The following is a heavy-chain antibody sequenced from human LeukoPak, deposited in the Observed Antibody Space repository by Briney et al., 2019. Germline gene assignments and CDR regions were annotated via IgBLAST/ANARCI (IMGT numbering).Heavy chain of an antibody. D-gene: IGHD6-13*01. CDR3: ARPTIAEAGTYYSYMDV. Sequence: GGSLRLSCAASGFTFSSYSMNWVRQAPGKGLEWVSYISSSSSTIYYADSVKGRFTISRDNAKNSLYLQMNSLRAEHTAVYYCARPTIAEAGTYYSYMDVWGKGTTVTVSS. CDR1: GFTFSSYS. V-gene: IGHV3-48*04. J-gene: IGHJ6*03. CDR2: ISSSSSTI.